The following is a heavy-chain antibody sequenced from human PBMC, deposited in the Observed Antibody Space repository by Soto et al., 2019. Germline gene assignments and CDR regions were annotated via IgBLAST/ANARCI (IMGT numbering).Heavy chain of an antibody. D-gene: IGHD1-1*01. CDR1: GDSLSSYY. CDR2: VYYSGST. CDR3: ARDTTPSL. J-gene: IGHJ4*02. V-gene: IGHV4-59*01. Sequence: PSETLSLPCTVSGDSLSSYYWSWIRQPPGKGLEWIGYVYYSGSTNYNPSLKSRVTISVDTSKNQFSLKLSSVTAADTAMYYCARDTTPSLWGQGTLVTVSS.